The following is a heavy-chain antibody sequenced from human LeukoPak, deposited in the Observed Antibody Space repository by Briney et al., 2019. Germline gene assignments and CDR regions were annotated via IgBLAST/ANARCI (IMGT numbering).Heavy chain of an antibody. D-gene: IGHD1-1*01. J-gene: IGHJ5*02. CDR3: ARARVQLERRPFYNWFDP. Sequence: ASVKVSCKASGYTFTSNYIHWVRQAPGQGLEWMGMIYPRDGSTSYAQKLQGRVTMTTDTSTSTAYMELRSLRSDDTAVYYCARARVQLERRPFYNWFDPWGQGTLVTVSS. CDR2: IYPRDGST. CDR1: GYTFTSNY. V-gene: IGHV1-46*01.